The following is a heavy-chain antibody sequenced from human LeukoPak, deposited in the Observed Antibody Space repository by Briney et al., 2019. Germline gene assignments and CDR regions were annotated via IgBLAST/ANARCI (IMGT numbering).Heavy chain of an antibody. D-gene: IGHD4/OR15-4a*01. Sequence: PGGSLRLSCAASEFSVGSNYMTWVRQAPGKGLEWVSFIYSDNTHYSDSVKGRFTISRDNSKNTLYLQMNSLRAEDTAVYYCAGRAGAYSHPYDYWGQGTLVTVSS. CDR2: IYSDNT. J-gene: IGHJ4*02. CDR3: AGRAGAYSHPYDY. V-gene: IGHV3-53*01. CDR1: EFSVGSNY.